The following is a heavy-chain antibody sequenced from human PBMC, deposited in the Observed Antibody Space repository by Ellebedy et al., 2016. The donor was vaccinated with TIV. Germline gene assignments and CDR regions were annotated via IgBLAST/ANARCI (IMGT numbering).Heavy chain of an antibody. D-gene: IGHD2/OR15-2a*01. CDR3: ARTFLSYFFDY. Sequence: GESLKISCAASGFTFGSYGMHWVRQAPGRGLEWVAFMSYDGSDKYYADSVKGRFTISRDNSKNTLYLHMDSLRPEDTAVYSCARTFLSYFFDYWGQGTLVSVSS. CDR1: GFTFGSYG. CDR2: MSYDGSDK. V-gene: IGHV3-30*03. J-gene: IGHJ4*02.